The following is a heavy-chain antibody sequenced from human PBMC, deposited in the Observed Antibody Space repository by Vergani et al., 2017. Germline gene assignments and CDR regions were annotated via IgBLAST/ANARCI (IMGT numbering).Heavy chain of an antibody. Sequence: EVQLVESGGGLVKSGGSLRLSCAASGFTFSTYSMNWVRQAPGKGLEWVSSISSSSSYIYYADSVKGRFTISRDNAKNSRYLQMNSLRAEDTAVYYCARDTPIPTIFGVAPEAFDIWGQGTMVTVSS. V-gene: IGHV3-21*01. CDR3: ARDTPIPTIFGVAPEAFDI. CDR2: ISSSSSYI. D-gene: IGHD3-3*01. CDR1: GFTFSTYS. J-gene: IGHJ3*02.